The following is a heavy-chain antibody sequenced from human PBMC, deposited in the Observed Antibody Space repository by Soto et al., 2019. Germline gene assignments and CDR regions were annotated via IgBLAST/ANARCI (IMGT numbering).Heavy chain of an antibody. D-gene: IGHD2-15*01. CDR1: VFTFSGSA. J-gene: IGHJ4*02. CDR2: IRSKANSYAT. Sequence: PWGSLILSCASSVFTFSGSAMHWVRQASGKGLEWVGRIRSKANSYATAYAASVKGRFTISRDDSKNTAYLQMNSLKTEDTAVYYCTIIVVVEAATRDYWGQGTLVTVSS. CDR3: TIIVVVEAATRDY. V-gene: IGHV3-73*01.